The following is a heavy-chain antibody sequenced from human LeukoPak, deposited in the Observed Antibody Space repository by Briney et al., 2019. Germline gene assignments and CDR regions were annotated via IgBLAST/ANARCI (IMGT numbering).Heavy chain of an antibody. J-gene: IGHJ4*02. CDR1: GFTFSSYG. V-gene: IGHV3-21*01. Sequence: GGSLRLSCAASGFTFSSYGMNWVRQAPGKGLEWVSSISSSSSYIYYADSVKGRFTISRDNAKNSLYLQMNSLRAEDTAVYYCARVVRGVLSQDYWGQGTLVTVSS. CDR3: ARVVRGVLSQDY. D-gene: IGHD3-10*01. CDR2: ISSSSSYI.